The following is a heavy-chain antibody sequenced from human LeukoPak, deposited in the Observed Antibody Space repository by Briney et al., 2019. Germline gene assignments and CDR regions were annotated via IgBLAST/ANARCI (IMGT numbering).Heavy chain of an antibody. J-gene: IGHJ4*02. CDR1: GYTFTSYY. CDR2: INPSGGST. CDR3: ASGPEPELNYYGGFDY. D-gene: IGHD3-10*01. V-gene: IGHV1-46*01. Sequence: RASVKVSCKASGYTFTSYYMHWVRQAPGQGLEWMGIINPSGGSTSYAQKFQGRVTMTRDTSTSTVYMELSSLRSEDTAVYYCASGPEPELNYYGGFDYWGQGTLVTVSS.